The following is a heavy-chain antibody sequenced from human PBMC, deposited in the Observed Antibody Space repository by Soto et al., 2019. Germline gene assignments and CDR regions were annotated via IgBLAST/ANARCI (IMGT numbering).Heavy chain of an antibody. CDR3: AKGYCSGGSCYRALLDY. CDR2: ISGSGGST. Sequence: PGGSLRLSCAASGFTFSSYAMSWVRQAPGKGLEWVSAISGSGGSTYYADSVKGRFTISRENSKNTVYLQMNSLRAEDTAVYYCAKGYCSGGSCYRALLDYWGQGTLVTISS. J-gene: IGHJ4*02. CDR1: GFTFSSYA. V-gene: IGHV3-23*01. D-gene: IGHD2-15*01.